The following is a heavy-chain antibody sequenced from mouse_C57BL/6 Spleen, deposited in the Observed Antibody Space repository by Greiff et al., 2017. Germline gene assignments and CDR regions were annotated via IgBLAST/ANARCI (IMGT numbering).Heavy chain of an antibody. J-gene: IGHJ1*03. CDR2: IDPANGNT. CDR3: ARTTVVPPYWYFDV. Sequence: EVKLVESVAELVRPGASVKLSCTASGFNIKNTYMHWVKQRPEQGLEWIGRIDPANGNTKYAPKFQGKATITADTSSNTAYLQLSSLTSEDTAIYYCARTTVVPPYWYFDVWGTGTTVTVSS. D-gene: IGHD1-1*01. CDR1: GFNIKNTY. V-gene: IGHV14-3*01.